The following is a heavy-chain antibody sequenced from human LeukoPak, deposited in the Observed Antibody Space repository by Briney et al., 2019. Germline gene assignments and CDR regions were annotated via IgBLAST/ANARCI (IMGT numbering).Heavy chain of an antibody. CDR1: GFTFSSYG. J-gene: IGHJ4*02. V-gene: IGHV3-30*03. CDR2: ISYDGSNK. Sequence: GRSLRLSCAASGFTFSSYGMHWVRQAPGKGLEWVAVISYDGSNKYYADSVKGRFTISRDNSKNTLYLQMNSLRAEDTAVYYCARTDYYYGSGSASDYWGQGTLVTVSS. D-gene: IGHD3-10*01. CDR3: ARTDYYYGSGSASDY.